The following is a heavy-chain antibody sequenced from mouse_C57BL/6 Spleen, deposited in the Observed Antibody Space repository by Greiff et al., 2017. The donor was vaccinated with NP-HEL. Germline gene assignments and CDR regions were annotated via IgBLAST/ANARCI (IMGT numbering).Heavy chain of an antibody. CDR1: GYTFTDYY. CDR3: ARTYYYGSSYGYFDY. J-gene: IGHJ2*01. CDR2: INPNNGGT. Sequence: EVQLQQSGPELVKPGASVKISCKASGYTFTDYYMNWVKQSHGKSLEWIGDINPNNGGTSYNQKFKGKATLTVDKSSSTAYMELRSLTSVDSAVYYCARTYYYGSSYGYFDYWGQGTTLTVSS. D-gene: IGHD1-1*01. V-gene: IGHV1-26*01.